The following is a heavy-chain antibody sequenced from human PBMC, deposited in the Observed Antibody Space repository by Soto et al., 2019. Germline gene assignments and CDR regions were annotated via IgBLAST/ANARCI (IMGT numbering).Heavy chain of an antibody. CDR2: ISDDGSTA. V-gene: IGHV3-74*01. D-gene: IGHD1-1*01. Sequence: GGSLRLSCAVSGFTFSSYWMHWVRQVPGKGLTWVSRISDDGSTATYADSVKGRFVISRDNAKNSLYLEMNTLRVDDSGLYYCARGPRVSSTGTGAHWGRGTLVTVSS. CDR3: ARGPRVSSTGTGAH. CDR1: GFTFSSYW. J-gene: IGHJ4*02.